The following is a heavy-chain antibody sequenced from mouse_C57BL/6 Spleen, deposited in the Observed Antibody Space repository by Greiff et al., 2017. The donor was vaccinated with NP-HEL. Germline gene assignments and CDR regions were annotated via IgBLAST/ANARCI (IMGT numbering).Heavy chain of an antibody. CDR3: ARHEGYDYFFDY. Sequence: DVMLVESGGGLVKPGGSLKLSCAASGFTFSSYTMSWVRQTPEKRLEWVATISGGGGNTYYPDSVKGRFTISRDNAKNTLYLQMSSLRSEDTALYYCARHEGYDYFFDYWGQGTTLTVSS. CDR2: ISGGGGNT. J-gene: IGHJ2*01. CDR1: GFTFSSYT. D-gene: IGHD2-4*01. V-gene: IGHV5-9*01.